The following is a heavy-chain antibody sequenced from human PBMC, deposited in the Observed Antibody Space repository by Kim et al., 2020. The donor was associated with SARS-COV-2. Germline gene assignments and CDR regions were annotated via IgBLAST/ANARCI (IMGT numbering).Heavy chain of an antibody. CDR3: VRDLTYDYSH. Sequence: GGSLRLSCAASGFPFSSFAMSWVRQAPGRGLEWVSTISNRESGDSPHDANSVKGRFTVSRDNFKSMLYLQMNALRAEDTAVYYCVRDLTYDYSHWGQGTLVTVSS. J-gene: IGHJ4*02. CDR1: GFPFSSFA. D-gene: IGHD2-21*01. V-gene: IGHV3-23*01. CDR2: ISNRESGDSP.